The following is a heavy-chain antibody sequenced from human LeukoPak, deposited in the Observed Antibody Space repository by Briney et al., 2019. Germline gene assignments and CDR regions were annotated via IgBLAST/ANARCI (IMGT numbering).Heavy chain of an antibody. V-gene: IGHV4-4*02. D-gene: IGHD3-22*01. CDR2: IYHSGST. CDR1: GGSISSSNW. CDR3: ASTPTYYYDSSGYYPYY. Sequence: PSETLSLTCAVSGGSISSSNWWSWVRQPPGKGLEWIGEIYHSGSTNYNPSLKSRVTISVDKSKNQFSLKLSSVTAADTAVYYCASTPTYYYDSSGYYPYYWGQGTLVTVSS. J-gene: IGHJ4*02.